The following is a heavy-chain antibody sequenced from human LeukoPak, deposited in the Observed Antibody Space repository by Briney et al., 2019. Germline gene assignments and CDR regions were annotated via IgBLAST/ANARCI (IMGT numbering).Heavy chain of an antibody. J-gene: IGHJ4*02. CDR2: INSDGSST. D-gene: IGHD2-15*01. CDR1: GFTFSSYW. Sequence: QTGGSLRLSCAASGFTFSSYWMHWVRQAPGKGLVWVSRINSDGSSTSYADSVKGRFTISRDNAKNTLYLQMNSLRAEDTAVYYCARVRLYCSGGSCYPYYFDYWGQGTLVTVSS. CDR3: ARVRLYCSGGSCYPYYFDY. V-gene: IGHV3-74*01.